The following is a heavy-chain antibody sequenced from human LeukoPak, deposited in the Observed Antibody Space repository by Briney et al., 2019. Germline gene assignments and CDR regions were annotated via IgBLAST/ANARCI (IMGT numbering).Heavy chain of an antibody. CDR2: IIPIFGTA. Sequence: PGTSVKVSCKASGGTFSSYAISWVRQAPGQGLEGMGRIIPIFGTANYAQKFQGRVTITTDESTSTAYMELSSLRSEDTAVYYCARDLQFGNYFDYWGQGTLVTVSS. CDR1: GGTFSSYA. D-gene: IGHD3-10*01. CDR3: ARDLQFGNYFDY. J-gene: IGHJ4*02. V-gene: IGHV1-69*05.